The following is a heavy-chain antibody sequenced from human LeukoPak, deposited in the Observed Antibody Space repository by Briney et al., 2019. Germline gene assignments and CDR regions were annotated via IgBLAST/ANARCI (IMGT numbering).Heavy chain of an antibody. V-gene: IGHV3-21*01. D-gene: IGHD3-10*01. Sequence: GGSLRLPCAASGFTFSSHSMNWVRQAPGKGLEWVSSISSSSSYIYYADSVKGRFTISRDNAKNSLYLQMNSLRAEDTAVYYCARAGMHDAFDIWGQGTMVTVSS. CDR3: ARAGMHDAFDI. CDR2: ISSSSSYI. CDR1: GFTFSSHS. J-gene: IGHJ3*02.